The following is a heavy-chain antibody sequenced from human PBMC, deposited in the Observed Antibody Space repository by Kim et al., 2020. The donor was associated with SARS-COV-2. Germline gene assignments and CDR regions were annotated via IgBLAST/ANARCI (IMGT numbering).Heavy chain of an antibody. D-gene: IGHD6-19*01. Sequence: TKNSQKFRGRVTITRDTTASTAYMGLGSLRSEDTAVYYCARGSGWAFDYWGQGTLVTVAS. V-gene: IGHV1-3*01. CDR3: ARGSGWAFDY. CDR2: T. J-gene: IGHJ4*02.